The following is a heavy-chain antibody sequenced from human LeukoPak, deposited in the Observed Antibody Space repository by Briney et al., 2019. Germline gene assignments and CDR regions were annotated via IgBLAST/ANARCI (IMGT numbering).Heavy chain of an antibody. J-gene: IGHJ4*02. CDR3: ARELYQPLRGAFDY. V-gene: IGHV3-21*01. Sequence: TGGSLRLSCAASGFTFSSYSMNWVRQAPGKGLEWVSSISSSSSYIYYADSVKGRFTISRDNAKNSLYLQMNSLRAEDTAVYYCARELYQPLRGAFDYWGQGTLVTVSS. D-gene: IGHD2-2*01. CDR1: GFTFSSYS. CDR2: ISSSSSYI.